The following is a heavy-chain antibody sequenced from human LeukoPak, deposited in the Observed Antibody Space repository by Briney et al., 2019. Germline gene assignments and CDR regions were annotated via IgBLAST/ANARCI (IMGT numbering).Heavy chain of an antibody. D-gene: IGHD6-13*01. CDR3: ARVAAAGTPPYYFDY. Sequence: GGSLRLSCAASGFTFSSYGMTWVRQAPGKGLEWVSYISSSSSTIYYADSVKGRFTISRDNSKNTLYLQMNSLRAEDTAVYYCARVAAAGTPPYYFDYWGQGTLVTVSS. V-gene: IGHV3-48*01. CDR1: GFTFSSYG. J-gene: IGHJ4*02. CDR2: ISSSSSTI.